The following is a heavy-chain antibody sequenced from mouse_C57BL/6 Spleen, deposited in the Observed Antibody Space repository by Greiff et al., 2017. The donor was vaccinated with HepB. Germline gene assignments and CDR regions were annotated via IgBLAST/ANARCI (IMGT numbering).Heavy chain of an antibody. J-gene: IGHJ4*01. V-gene: IGHV1-55*01. D-gene: IGHD1-1*01. CDR2: IYPGSGST. CDR3: ARSVYYYGSSYAMDY. CDR1: GYTFTSYW. Sequence: QVQLKESGAELVKPGASVKMSCKASGYTFTSYWITWVKQRPGQGLEWIGDIYPGSGSTNYNEKFKSKATLTVDTSCSTAYMQLSSLTSEDSAVYYGARSVYYYGSSYAMDYWGQGTSVTVSS.